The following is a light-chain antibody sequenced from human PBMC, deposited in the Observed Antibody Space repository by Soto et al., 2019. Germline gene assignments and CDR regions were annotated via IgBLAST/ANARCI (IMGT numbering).Light chain of an antibody. CDR1: QSVSSY. J-gene: IGKJ4*01. Sequence: EIVLTQSPATLSLSPGERATLSCRASQSVSSYLAWYQQKPGQAPRLLIDDASNRATGIPARFSGSGSGTDFTLTISSLDTEDFAVYYCQQRSNWPPLTFGGGTKVEIK. CDR2: DAS. CDR3: QQRSNWPPLT. V-gene: IGKV3-11*01.